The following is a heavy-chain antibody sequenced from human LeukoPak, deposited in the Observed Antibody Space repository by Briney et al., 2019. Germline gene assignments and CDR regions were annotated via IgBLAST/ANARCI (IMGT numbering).Heavy chain of an antibody. CDR2: IRYRGST. Sequence: MPSETLSLTCTVSGGSISSSSYYWVWIRQPPGKGLEWIGGIRYRGSTYYNPSLKSRVAISVDTSKNHFSLKLTSVTAADTAVYYCARAVAGTEFNDYWGQGTLVTVSS. V-gene: IGHV4-39*02. CDR1: GGSISSSSYY. CDR3: ARAVAGTEFNDY. D-gene: IGHD6-19*01. J-gene: IGHJ4*02.